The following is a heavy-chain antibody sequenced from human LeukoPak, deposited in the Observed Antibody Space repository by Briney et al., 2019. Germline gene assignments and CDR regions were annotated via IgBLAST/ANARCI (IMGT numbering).Heavy chain of an antibody. V-gene: IGHV1-18*01. CDR1: GGTFSSYA. Sequence: ASVKVSCKASGGTFSSYAISWVRQAPGQGLEWMGWINPNSGDTNYAQKLQGRVTMTTDTSTSTAYMELRSLRSDDTAVYYCARDTAMGLFDYWGQGTLVTVSS. J-gene: IGHJ4*02. CDR2: INPNSGDT. D-gene: IGHD5-18*01. CDR3: ARDTAMGLFDY.